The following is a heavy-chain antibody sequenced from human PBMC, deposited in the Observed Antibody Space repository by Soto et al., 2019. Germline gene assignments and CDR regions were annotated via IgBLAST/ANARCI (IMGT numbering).Heavy chain of an antibody. D-gene: IGHD7-27*01. V-gene: IGHV4-59*01. CDR3: ARRINWGYWYFDL. J-gene: IGHJ2*01. CDR1: GGSLSSYY. Sequence: QVQLQESGPGLVKPSETLSLTCTVSGGSLSSYYWSWLRQPPGKGLEWIGYIYYSGSTNYNPSPKSRVTISVDTSKNQFSLKLSSVTAADTAVYYCARRINWGYWYFDLWGRGTLVTVSS. CDR2: IYYSGST.